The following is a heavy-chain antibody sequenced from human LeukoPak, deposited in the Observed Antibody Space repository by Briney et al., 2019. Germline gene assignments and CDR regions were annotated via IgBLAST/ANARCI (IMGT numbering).Heavy chain of an antibody. Sequence: PSETLSLTCTVSGGSIGTYYWSWIRQPAGKGLEWIGRIYTSGNTKYNPSLKSRVTISVDTSKNQFSLKLSSVTAADTAVYYCARPQGYQLLDFEYWGQGTLVTVSS. V-gene: IGHV4-4*07. J-gene: IGHJ4*02. CDR3: ARPQGYQLLDFEY. CDR1: GGSIGTYY. D-gene: IGHD2-2*01. CDR2: IYTSGNT.